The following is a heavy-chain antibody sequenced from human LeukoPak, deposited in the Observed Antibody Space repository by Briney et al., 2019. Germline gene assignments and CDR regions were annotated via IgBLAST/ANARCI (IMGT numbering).Heavy chain of an antibody. D-gene: IGHD5-12*01. CDR1: GFTFSRYS. CDR3: ARGGYEAFDI. V-gene: IGHV3-21*01. J-gene: IGHJ3*02. CDR2: ISSSSSYI. Sequence: GGSLRLFCGASGFTFSRYSMNWVRQAPGKGLEWVSSISSSSSYIYYADSVKGRFTISRDNAKNSLYLQMNSLRAEDTAVYYCARGGYEAFDIWGQGTMVTVTS.